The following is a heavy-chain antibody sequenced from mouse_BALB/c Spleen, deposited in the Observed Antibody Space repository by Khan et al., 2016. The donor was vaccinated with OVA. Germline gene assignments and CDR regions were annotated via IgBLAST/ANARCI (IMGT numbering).Heavy chain of an antibody. CDR1: GYTFTNYG. J-gene: IGHJ4*01. CDR3: SRPPFFSYVMVY. CDR2: INTYTGES. V-gene: IGHV9-3-1*01. Sequence: QIQLVQSGPELKKPGETVKISCKASGYTFTNYGMNWVKQAPGKGLKWMGWINTYTGESTYADDFKGRFAFSLETSASTAFLQINNLKHEDTATYFCSRPPFFSYVMVYWGQGTSVTVSS.